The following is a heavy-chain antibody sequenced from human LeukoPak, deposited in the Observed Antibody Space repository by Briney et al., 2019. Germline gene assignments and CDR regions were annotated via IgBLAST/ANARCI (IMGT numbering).Heavy chain of an antibody. J-gene: IGHJ6*02. D-gene: IGHD3-3*01. CDR2: ISNNGGYT. V-gene: IGHV3-23*01. CDR1: GFTFSSSA. CDR3: AREVWSGYYYGMDV. Sequence: GGSLRLSCAASGFTFSSSAMSWVRQAPGKGLEWVSAISNNGGYTYYADSVQGRFTISRDNSKNTLYLQMSSLRAEDTAVYFCAREVWSGYYYGMDVWGQGTTVTVSS.